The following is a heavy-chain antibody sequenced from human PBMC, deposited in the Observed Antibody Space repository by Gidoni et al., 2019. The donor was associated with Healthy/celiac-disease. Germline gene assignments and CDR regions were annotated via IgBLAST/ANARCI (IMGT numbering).Heavy chain of an antibody. CDR3: ARAPGSYSGYSSSWPDY. Sequence: EVQLVESGGGLVQPGGSLRLSCAASGFTFSSYEMNWVRQAPGKGLEWVSYISSSGSTIYYADSVKGRFTISRDNAKNSLYLQMNSLRAEDTAVYYCARAPGSYSGYSSSWPDYRGQGTLVTVSS. CDR2: ISSSGSTI. J-gene: IGHJ4*02. CDR1: GFTFSSYE. V-gene: IGHV3-48*03. D-gene: IGHD6-13*01.